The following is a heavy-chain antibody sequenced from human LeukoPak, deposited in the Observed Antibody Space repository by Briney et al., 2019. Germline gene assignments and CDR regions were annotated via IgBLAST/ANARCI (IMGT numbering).Heavy chain of an antibody. J-gene: IGHJ4*02. Sequence: ASVTVSCKASGGTFSSYAISWVRQAPGQGLEWMGGIIPIFGTANYAQKFQGRVTITADESTSTAYMELSSLRSEDTAVYYCARDWEMATIPFDYWGQGTLVTVSS. D-gene: IGHD5-24*01. CDR2: IIPIFGTA. V-gene: IGHV1-69*13. CDR1: GGTFSSYA. CDR3: ARDWEMATIPFDY.